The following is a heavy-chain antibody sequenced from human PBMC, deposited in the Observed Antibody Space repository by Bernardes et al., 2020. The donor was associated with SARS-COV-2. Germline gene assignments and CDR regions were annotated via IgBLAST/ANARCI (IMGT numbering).Heavy chain of an antibody. CDR1: GGSISSGCYC. CDR2: YCYSSNS. D-gene: IGHD3-3*01. Sequence: SETLSLTCTVSGGSISSGCYCWIWIPPRQGQDLEWIRYYCYSSNSYYNPSLRIRVTISVDTSKNQFNLRLSSVTAADTAVYYCAGATISGVVITHFEYWGQGGLVNV. J-gene: IGHJ4*02. CDR3: AGATISGVVITHFEY. V-gene: IGHV4-31*03.